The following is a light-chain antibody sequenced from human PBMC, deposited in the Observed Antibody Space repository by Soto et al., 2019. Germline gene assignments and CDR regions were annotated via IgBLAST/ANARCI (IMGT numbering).Light chain of an antibody. Sequence: QPVLTQPPSVSGAPGQRVTIACTGSSSNIGAGYDVHWYQQLPGTAPKLLIYGNTNRPSGVPDRFSGSKSDTSASLAITGLQAEDEAEYYCQSYDLTLSGVVFGGGTKLTVL. CDR1: SSNIGAGYD. CDR2: GNT. J-gene: IGLJ2*01. CDR3: QSYDLTLSGVV. V-gene: IGLV1-40*01.